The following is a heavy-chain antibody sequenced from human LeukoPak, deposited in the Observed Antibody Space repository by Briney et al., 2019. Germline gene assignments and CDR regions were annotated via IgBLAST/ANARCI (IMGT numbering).Heavy chain of an antibody. Sequence: GGSLRLSCAASGFTFSSSSMSWVSQAPGKGLEWVSVISGSGGSTDYADSVKGRFTISRDNSKNTLYLQINSLRAEDTAVYYCAKGSGWYVWGQGTLVTVSS. D-gene: IGHD6-19*01. CDR1: GFTFSSSS. V-gene: IGHV3-23*01. J-gene: IGHJ4*02. CDR2: ISGSGGST. CDR3: AKGSGWYV.